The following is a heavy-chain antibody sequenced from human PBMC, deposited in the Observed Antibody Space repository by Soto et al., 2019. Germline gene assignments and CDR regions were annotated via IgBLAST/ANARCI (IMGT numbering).Heavy chain of an antibody. D-gene: IGHD4-17*01. Sequence: GGSLRLSCAVSGFSFSNYAMSWVHHTPGKGLEWVSAISGSGSNTYYIDSVKGRFTISRDNAKNSLYLQMNSLRAEDTALYYCARGYDYDLSNYYGMDVWGQGTTVTVSS. CDR1: GFSFSNYA. J-gene: IGHJ6*02. V-gene: IGHV3-23*01. CDR3: ARGYDYDLSNYYGMDV. CDR2: ISGSGSNT.